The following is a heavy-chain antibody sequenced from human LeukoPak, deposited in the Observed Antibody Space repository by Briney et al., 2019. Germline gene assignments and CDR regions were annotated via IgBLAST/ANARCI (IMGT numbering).Heavy chain of an antibody. J-gene: IGHJ4*02. CDR2: IPGSGDYT. CDR3: AKRGGINYGYFDS. V-gene: IGHV3-23*01. CDR1: RSPFSNYA. Sequence: GGSLRFSCEASRSPFSNYARGWVRQRPGKGLDWAPAIPGSGDYTDYADSVKGRFTISRDNSKNTAYLQMIRLRAEDTAVYYCAKRGGINYGYFDSWGQGALVTVSS. D-gene: IGHD1-26*01.